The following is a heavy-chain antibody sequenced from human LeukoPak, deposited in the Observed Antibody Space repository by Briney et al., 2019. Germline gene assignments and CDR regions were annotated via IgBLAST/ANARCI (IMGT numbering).Heavy chain of an antibody. CDR1: GFTLSDYG. J-gene: IGHJ4*02. V-gene: IGHV3-30*18. CDR3: AKEWALSLEYCSGGSCYSPFDY. Sequence: GGSLRLSCAASGFTLSDYGMHWVRQAPGKGLEWVAVISYAGSNKYYADSVKGRFTISRDNSKNTLYLQMNSLRAEDTAVYYCAKEWALSLEYCSGGSCYSPFDYWGQGTLVTVSS. CDR2: ISYAGSNK. D-gene: IGHD2-15*01.